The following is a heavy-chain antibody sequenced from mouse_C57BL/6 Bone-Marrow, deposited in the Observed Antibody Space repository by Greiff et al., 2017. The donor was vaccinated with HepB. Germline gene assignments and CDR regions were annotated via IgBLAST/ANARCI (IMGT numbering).Heavy chain of an antibody. D-gene: IGHD1-1*01. V-gene: IGHV1-64*01. Sequence: QVQLQQPGAELVKPGASVKLSCKASGYTFTSYWMHWVKQRPGQGLEWIGMIHPNSGSTNYNEKFKSKATLTVDKSSSTAYMQFSSLTSEDSAVYYCARYIYYGSSYGYWGQGTTLTVSS. CDR3: ARYIYYGSSYGY. CDR2: IHPNSGST. J-gene: IGHJ2*01. CDR1: GYTFTSYW.